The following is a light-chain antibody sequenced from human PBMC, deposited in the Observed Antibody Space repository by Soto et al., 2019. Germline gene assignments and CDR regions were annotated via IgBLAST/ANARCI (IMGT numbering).Light chain of an antibody. Sequence: QSVLTQPPSASGSPGQSVTISCTGTSSDVGGYNYVSWYQQHPGKATKLMIYEVSKRPSGVPDCFSGSKSGNTASLTVSGLQAEDEADYYCSSYAGSNNFEVFGTGTRSPS. V-gene: IGLV2-8*01. CDR3: SSYAGSNNFEV. CDR2: EVS. CDR1: SSDVGGYNY. J-gene: IGLJ1*01.